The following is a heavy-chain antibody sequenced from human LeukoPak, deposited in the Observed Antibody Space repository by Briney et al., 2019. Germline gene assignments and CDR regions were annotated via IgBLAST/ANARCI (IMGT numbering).Heavy chain of an antibody. V-gene: IGHV4-38-2*02. CDR3: ARDRSYFIFDY. CDR2: VHHSGST. Sequence: PSETLSLTCAVSDFSISSGYLWGWVRQPPGKGLEWIGAVHHSGSTYYNPSLKSRVTMSTDTSKSQFSLKLSSVTAADTAVYYCARDRSYFIFDYWGQGTLVTVSS. CDR1: DFSISSGYL. D-gene: IGHD3-10*01. J-gene: IGHJ4*02.